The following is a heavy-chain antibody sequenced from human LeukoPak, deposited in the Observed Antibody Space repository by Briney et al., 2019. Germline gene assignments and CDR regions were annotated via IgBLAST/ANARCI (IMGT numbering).Heavy chain of an antibody. CDR1: GDSVSSNSAT. V-gene: IGHV6-1*01. D-gene: IGHD6-25*01. CDR2: AYYMSKWYN. J-gene: IGHJ4*02. Sequence: SQTLSLTCAISGDSVSSNSATWIWIRQSSSRGLEWLGRAYYMSKWYNDYAVSLQGRISVNPDTSKNQFSLQLNSVTPEDTALYYCARAPHGSGCDYWGQGTLVTVSS. CDR3: ARAPHGSGCDY.